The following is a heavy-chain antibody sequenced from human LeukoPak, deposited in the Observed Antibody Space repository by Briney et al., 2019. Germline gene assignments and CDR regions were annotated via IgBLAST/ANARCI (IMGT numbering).Heavy chain of an antibody. Sequence: SQTLSLTCTVSGGSISSGGYSWSWIRHHPGKGLEWIGYIYYSGSTYYNPSLKSRVTISGDTSKNQFSLRLSSVTAADTAVYYCTRAVVYYGGNPLFDYWGQGPLVTVSS. V-gene: IGHV4-31*03. CDR1: GGSISSGGYS. J-gene: IGHJ4*02. CDR2: IYYSGST. D-gene: IGHD4-23*01. CDR3: TRAVVYYGGNPLFDY.